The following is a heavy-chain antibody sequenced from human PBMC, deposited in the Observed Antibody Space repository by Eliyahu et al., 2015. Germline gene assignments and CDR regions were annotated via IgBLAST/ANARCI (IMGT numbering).Heavy chain of an antibody. CDR1: GYTFTGYY. Sequence: QVQLVQSGAEVKKPGASVKVPCKASGYTFTGYYMHWVRQAPGQGLEWMGWINPNSGGTNYAQKFQGWVTMTRDTSISTAYMELSRLRSDDTAVYYCARSRSLRSNWFDPWGQGTLVTVSS. J-gene: IGHJ5*02. D-gene: IGHD4-17*01. V-gene: IGHV1-2*04. CDR3: ARSRSLRSNWFDP. CDR2: INPNSGGT.